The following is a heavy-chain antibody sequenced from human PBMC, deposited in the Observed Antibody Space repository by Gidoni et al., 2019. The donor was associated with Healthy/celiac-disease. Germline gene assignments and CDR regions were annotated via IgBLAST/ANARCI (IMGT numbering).Heavy chain of an antibody. CDR2: IYHSGGT. J-gene: IGHJ4*02. CDR3: ARGPSNTMVRGVTFFFDY. Sequence: QLQLQESGSGLVKPSQTLSLTCAVPGGSIRSGGYSWRWIRQPPGKGLEWIGYIYHSGGTYYNPSLKSRVTISVDRSKNQFSLKLSSVTAADTAVYYCARGPSNTMVRGVTFFFDYWGQGTLVTVSS. V-gene: IGHV4-30-2*01. CDR1: GGSIRSGGYS. D-gene: IGHD3-10*01.